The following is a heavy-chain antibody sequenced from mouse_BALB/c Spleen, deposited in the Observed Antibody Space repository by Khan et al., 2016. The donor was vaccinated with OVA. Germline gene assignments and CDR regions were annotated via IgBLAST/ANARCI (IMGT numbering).Heavy chain of an antibody. J-gene: IGHJ4*01. D-gene: IGHD2-10*01. V-gene: IGHV9-3-1*01. CDR1: GYTFTDFG. CDR3: ARPPYYSDTFAY. CDR2: INTYTGEP. Sequence: QIQLVQSGPELQKPGETVKISCKTSGYTFTDFGMHWVKQAPGKGLEWMGWINTYTGEPTYADDFKGRFAFSLETSASTAYLQINNLKNEDTATYFCARPPYYSDTFAYWGQGTLVTVSS.